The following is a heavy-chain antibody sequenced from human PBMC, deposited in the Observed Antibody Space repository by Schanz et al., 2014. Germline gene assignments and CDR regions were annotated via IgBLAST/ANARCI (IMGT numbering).Heavy chain of an antibody. Sequence: LQLVESGGGVVQPGRSLRLSCAASGYTVSSNYMSWVRQAPGKGLEWVSVIYNGGGGRTYYADSVKGRFTISRDNSKNTLYLQMNSLRAEDTALYYCAKDPHRDYGGKPQAFDIWGQGTMVTVSS. D-gene: IGHD4-17*01. CDR2: IYNGGGGRT. CDR1: GYTVSSNY. CDR3: AKDPHRDYGGKPQAFDI. J-gene: IGHJ3*02. V-gene: IGHV3-66*01.